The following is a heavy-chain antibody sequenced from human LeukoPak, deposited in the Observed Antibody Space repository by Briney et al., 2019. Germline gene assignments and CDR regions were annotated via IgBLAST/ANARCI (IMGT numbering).Heavy chain of an antibody. V-gene: IGHV3-30-3*01. J-gene: IGHJ3*02. D-gene: IGHD3-22*01. Sequence: GGSLRLSCAASGFTFSSYAMHWVRQAPGNGLEWVAVISYDGSNKYYADSVKGRFTISRDNSKNTLYLQMNSLRAEDTAVYYCARRRVLVVNYAFDIWGQGTMVTVSS. CDR3: ARRRVLVVNYAFDI. CDR1: GFTFSSYA. CDR2: ISYDGSNK.